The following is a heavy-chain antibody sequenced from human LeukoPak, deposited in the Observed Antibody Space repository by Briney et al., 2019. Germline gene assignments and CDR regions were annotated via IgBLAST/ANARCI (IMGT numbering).Heavy chain of an antibody. D-gene: IGHD3-3*01. J-gene: IGHJ4*02. Sequence: PGGSLRLSCAASGFIFGGYWMSWVRQAPGRGLEWVANTNPDGSIKYYVDSVNGRFTISRDNAKNSLYLQMYSLRAEDTAVYYCVSGFLQWLYWGQGTLVTVSS. V-gene: IGHV3-7*01. CDR1: GFIFGGYW. CDR2: TNPDGSIK. CDR3: VSGFLQWLY.